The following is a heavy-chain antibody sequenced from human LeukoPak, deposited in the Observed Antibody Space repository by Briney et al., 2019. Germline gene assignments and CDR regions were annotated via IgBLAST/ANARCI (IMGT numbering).Heavy chain of an antibody. V-gene: IGHV3-53*01. CDR1: GFTVSSNS. Sequence: GGSLRLSCTVSGFTVSSNSMSWVRQAPGKGLVWVSFIYSAGNTHYSDSVKGRFTISRDNAKNTLSLQMNSLRAEDTGLYYCARADGSHYGLKDYWGQGTLVTVSS. J-gene: IGHJ4*02. D-gene: IGHD1-26*01. CDR3: ARADGSHYGLKDY. CDR2: IYSAGNT.